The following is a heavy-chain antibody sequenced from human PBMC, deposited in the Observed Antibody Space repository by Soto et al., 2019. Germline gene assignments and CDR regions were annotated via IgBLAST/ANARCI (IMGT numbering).Heavy chain of an antibody. CDR1: GYTFTSSY. CDR3: ARGPGASGSDV. Sequence: ASVKVSCKASGYTFTSSYIHWVRQAPGQGPEWMGIINPTSGGTSYAQNLQGRVTMTRDTSTRTVYMELNSLRSDDTAVYYCARGPGASGSDVWVQGTTVTVYS. CDR2: INPTSGGT. V-gene: IGHV1-46*01. J-gene: IGHJ6*02. D-gene: IGHD2-8*02.